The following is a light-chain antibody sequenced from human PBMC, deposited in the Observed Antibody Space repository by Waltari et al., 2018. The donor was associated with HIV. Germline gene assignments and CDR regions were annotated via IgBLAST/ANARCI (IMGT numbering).Light chain of an antibody. V-gene: IGLV1-51*01. CDR3: GTWDSSLSAYWV. J-gene: IGLJ3*02. CDR1: NIGNNY. CDR2: DNN. Sequence: SVLTQPPSVSAATGQRVTISCSNIGNNYISWYQQLPGTAPKLLIYDNNKRPSGIPDRFSGSKSGTSATLGITGLQTGDEADYYCGTWDSSLSAYWVFGGGTKLTVL.